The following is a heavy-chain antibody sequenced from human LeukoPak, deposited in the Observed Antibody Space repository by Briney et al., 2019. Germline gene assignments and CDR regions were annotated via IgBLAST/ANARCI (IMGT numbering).Heavy chain of an antibody. CDR3: ARADSSSWYEDYYYYYMDV. V-gene: IGHV4-39*07. CDR1: GGYISSFSYS. Sequence: SETLSLTCTVSGGYISSFSYSWGWIRQPPGKGLEWIGNIYYSGSGNVYYSGATYYKSSLKSRVTISVDTSKNQFSLKLSSVTAADTAVYYCARADSSSWYEDYYYYYMDVWGKGTTVTVSS. CDR2: IYYSGSGNVYYSGAT. J-gene: IGHJ6*03. D-gene: IGHD6-13*01.